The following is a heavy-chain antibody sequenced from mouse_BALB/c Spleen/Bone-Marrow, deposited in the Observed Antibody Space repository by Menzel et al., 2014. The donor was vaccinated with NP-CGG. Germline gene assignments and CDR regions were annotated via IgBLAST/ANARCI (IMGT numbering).Heavy chain of an antibody. CDR3: TRSNYGYWYFDV. CDR2: INPSNGGT. J-gene: IGHJ1*01. Sequence: VQLQQSGAELVKPGASVKLSCKASGYTFSSYYMYLVKQRPGQGLEWIGEINPSNGGTKFNEKFKSKATLTVDKSSSTAYMQLSSLTSEDSAVYYCTRSNYGYWYFDVWGAGTTVTVSS. D-gene: IGHD1-1*01. V-gene: IGHV1S81*02. CDR1: GYTFSSYY.